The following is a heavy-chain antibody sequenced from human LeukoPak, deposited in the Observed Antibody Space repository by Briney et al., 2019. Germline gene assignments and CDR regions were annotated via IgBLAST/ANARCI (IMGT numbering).Heavy chain of an antibody. CDR1: GGSISSYY. D-gene: IGHD2-15*01. CDR2: IYTSGST. V-gene: IGHV4-4*07. CDR3: ARVAEGYCSGGSCYSY. Sequence: PSETLSLTCTVSGGSISSYYWSWIRQPAGKGLEWIGRIYTSGSTNYNPSLKSRVTISVDTSKNQFSLKLSSVTAADTAVYYCARVAEGYCSGGSCYSYWGQGTLVTVSS. J-gene: IGHJ4*02.